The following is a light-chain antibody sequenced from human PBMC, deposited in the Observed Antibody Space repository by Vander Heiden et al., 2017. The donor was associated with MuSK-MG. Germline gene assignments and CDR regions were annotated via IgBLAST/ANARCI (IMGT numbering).Light chain of an antibody. V-gene: IGKV1-39*01. CDR2: AAS. J-gene: IGKJ5*01. CDR3: QQSYSTPP. CDR1: QSISSY. Sequence: DIQMTQSPSSLSASVGDRVTITCRASQSISSYLNWYQQKPGKAPKLLIYAASRLQSGVPSRFSGSGSGTDFTLTSSRLQPEDFATYYCQQSYSTPPFGQGTRLEIK.